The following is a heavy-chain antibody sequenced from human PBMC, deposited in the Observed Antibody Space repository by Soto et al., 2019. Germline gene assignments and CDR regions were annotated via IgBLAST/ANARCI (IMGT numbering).Heavy chain of an antibody. Sequence: LRLSCVASGFTFSSYALPGVRQAPGKGLEWVAVTSYDGSNKYYADSVEGRFTISRDNSKNTLYLQTSSLTTEDTAMYYCARDWETSATGLIDSWGQGTLVTVSS. J-gene: IGHJ4*02. V-gene: IGHV3-30-3*01. CDR3: ARDWETSATGLIDS. CDR2: TSYDGSNK. CDR1: GFTFSSYA. D-gene: IGHD3-9*01.